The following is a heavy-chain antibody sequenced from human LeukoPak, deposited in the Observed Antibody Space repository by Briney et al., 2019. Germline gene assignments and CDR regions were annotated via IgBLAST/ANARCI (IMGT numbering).Heavy chain of an antibody. V-gene: IGHV4-59*01. J-gene: IGHJ4*02. CDR2: ICYSGST. Sequence: SETLSLTCTVSGGSISSYYWSWIRQPPGKGLEWIGYICYSGSTNYNPSLKSRVTISVDTSKNQFSLKLSSVTAADTAVYYCARGRLTMVRGVILYYFDYWGQGTLVTVSS. CDR1: GGSISSYY. CDR3: ARGRLTMVRGVILYYFDY. D-gene: IGHD3-10*01.